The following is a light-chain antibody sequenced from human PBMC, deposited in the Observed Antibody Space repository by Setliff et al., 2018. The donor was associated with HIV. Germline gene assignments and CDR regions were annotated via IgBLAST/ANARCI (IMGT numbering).Light chain of an antibody. CDR3: CSYAGSYTLEV. Sequence: QSALTQPASVSGSPGQSITISCTGTSSDVGDHNFVSWYQQHPGKAPKLIIYDVNNRPSGVPDRFSGSKSGNTAFLTISGLQAEDEADYYCCSYAGSYTLEVFGGGTKVTVL. CDR2: DVN. CDR1: SSDVGDHNF. J-gene: IGLJ2*01. V-gene: IGLV2-11*01.